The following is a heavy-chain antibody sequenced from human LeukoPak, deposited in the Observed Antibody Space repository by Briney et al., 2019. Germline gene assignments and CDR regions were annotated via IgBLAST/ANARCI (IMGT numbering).Heavy chain of an antibody. J-gene: IGHJ4*02. Sequence: GGSLRLSCEVFGFTFNTYGMQYGLHWVRQAPGKGLEWVAVIWYDGSNKYYADSVKGRFTISRDKSKNTLYLQMNSLRAEDTAVYYCAKSDCGGDGCKLLNYWGQGTLVTVSS. CDR1: GFTFNTYG. CDR2: IWYDGSNK. D-gene: IGHD2-21*01. V-gene: IGHV3-33*03. CDR3: AKSDCGGDGCKLLNY.